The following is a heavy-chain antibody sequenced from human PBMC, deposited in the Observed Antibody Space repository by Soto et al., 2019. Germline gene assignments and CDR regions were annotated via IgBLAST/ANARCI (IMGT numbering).Heavy chain of an antibody. Sequence: ETLSLTCTVSGCSISTYYWGWIRQPPGKGLEWIGYISYSGSTNYNPSLKSRVTMSVDTSKNQFSLRLNSVTAADTAIYYCVRHALYGDYDYWGQGTLVTVSS. CDR2: ISYSGST. CDR1: GCSISTYY. V-gene: IGHV4-59*08. D-gene: IGHD4-17*01. J-gene: IGHJ4*02. CDR3: VRHALYGDYDY.